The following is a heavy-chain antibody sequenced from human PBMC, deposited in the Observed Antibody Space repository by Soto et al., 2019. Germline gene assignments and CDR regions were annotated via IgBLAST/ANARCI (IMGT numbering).Heavy chain of an antibody. D-gene: IGHD6-19*01. CDR2: INHSGST. J-gene: IGHJ4*02. CDR1: GGSFSGYY. CDR3: ARGAVAGTFTH. V-gene: IGHV4-34*01. Sequence: SETLSLTCAVYGGSFSGYYWSWIRQPPGKGLEWIGEINHSGSTNYNPSLKSRVTISVDTSKNQFSLKLSSVTAADTAVYYCARGAVAGTFTHWGQGTLVTVSS.